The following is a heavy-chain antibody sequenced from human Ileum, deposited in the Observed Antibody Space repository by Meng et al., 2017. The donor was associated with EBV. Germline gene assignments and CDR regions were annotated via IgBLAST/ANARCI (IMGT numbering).Heavy chain of an antibody. J-gene: IGHJ4*02. Sequence: EVQLGESGGGLVKLGGSRRLSCVVSGFIYTSYNMNWVRQAPGKGLEWVSSISSAGSYIDYADSVKGRFTISRDNAENLLYLQMNSLRADDTAVYYCARDGLMGDPFDYWGQGTLVTVSS. CDR1: GFIYTSYN. CDR3: ARDGLMGDPFDY. V-gene: IGHV3-21*01. D-gene: IGHD2-21*02. CDR2: ISSAGSYI.